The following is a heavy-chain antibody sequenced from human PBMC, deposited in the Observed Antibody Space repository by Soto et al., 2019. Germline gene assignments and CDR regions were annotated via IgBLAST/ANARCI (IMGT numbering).Heavy chain of an antibody. V-gene: IGHV3-66*01. CDR2: IYDGGST. Sequence: EVQLVESGGGLVQRGGSLRLSCAASGFTVSNHYMSWVRQTPGKGLEWVSVIYDGGSTYYAESVKDRFTISRDNSKNTLYLQMNSLRAEDTAVYYCTRGHYGSPPGYFYYSGQGTLVTVSS. J-gene: IGHJ4*02. D-gene: IGHD3-10*01. CDR1: GFTVSNHY. CDR3: TRGHYGSPPGYFYY.